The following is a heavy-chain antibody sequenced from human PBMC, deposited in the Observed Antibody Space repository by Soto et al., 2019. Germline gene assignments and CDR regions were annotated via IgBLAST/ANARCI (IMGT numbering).Heavy chain of an antibody. V-gene: IGHV1-69*13. CDR3: ARDRAGGYSYGYYYGMDV. J-gene: IGHJ6*02. Sequence: ASVKVSCKASGGTFSSYAISWVRQAPGQGLEWMGGIIPIFGTANYAQKFQGRVTITADESTSTAYMELSSLRSEDTAVYYCARDRAGGYSYGYYYGMDVWGQGTTVTVSS. CDR2: IIPIFGTA. D-gene: IGHD5-18*01. CDR1: GGTFSSYA.